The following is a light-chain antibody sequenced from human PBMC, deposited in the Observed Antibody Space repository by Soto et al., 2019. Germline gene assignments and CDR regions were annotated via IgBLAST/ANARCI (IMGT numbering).Light chain of an antibody. CDR2: EVS. CDR1: NSDVGGYNY. V-gene: IGLV2-14*01. J-gene: IGLJ1*01. Sequence: QSGLTQPASVSGSPGQSITISCTGTNSDVGGYNYVSWYQQHTGKAPKLMIYEVSTRPSGVSHPFSCSKSGNTASLTISGLQAEDEADYYCSSYTSISTPDYVFGSGTKVTVL. CDR3: SSYTSISTPDYV.